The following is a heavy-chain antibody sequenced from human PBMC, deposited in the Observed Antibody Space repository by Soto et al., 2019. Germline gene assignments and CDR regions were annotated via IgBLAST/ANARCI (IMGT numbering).Heavy chain of an antibody. Sequence: PSETLSLTCTVSGGSISSGGYYWSWIRQHPGKGLEWIGYIYYSGSTYYNPSLKSRVTISVDTSKNQFSLKLSSVTAADTAVYYCARGSRYCSGGSCYWWGFDYWGQGTLVTVSS. CDR2: IYYSGST. V-gene: IGHV4-31*03. J-gene: IGHJ4*02. D-gene: IGHD2-15*01. CDR1: GGSISSGGYY. CDR3: ARGSRYCSGGSCYWWGFDY.